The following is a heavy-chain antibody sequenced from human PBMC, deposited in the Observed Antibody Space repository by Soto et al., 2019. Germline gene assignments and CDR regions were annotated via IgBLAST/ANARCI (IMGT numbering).Heavy chain of an antibody. J-gene: IGHJ4*02. D-gene: IGHD6-13*01. V-gene: IGHV1-18*01. CDR2: ISAYNGNT. Sequence: ASVKVSCKAYGYNLTSYGISWVRQAPGQGLEWMGWISAYNGNTNYAQKHQGRVTMTTDISTSTAHMELRSLRSDDTAVYYCARDRVGVAAAVYDYWAQRTLVTVSS. CDR1: GYNLTSYG. CDR3: ARDRVGVAAAVYDY.